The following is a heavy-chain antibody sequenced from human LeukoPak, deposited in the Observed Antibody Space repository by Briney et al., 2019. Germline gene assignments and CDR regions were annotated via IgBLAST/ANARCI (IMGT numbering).Heavy chain of an antibody. J-gene: IGHJ3*02. V-gene: IGHV1-69*13. Sequence: ASVKVSCKASGDTFSSYAISWVRQAPGQGLEWVGGIIPIFVTADYAQKFQGRVTITADESTSTAYMELYSLRSEGTAVYYCARDSGYDSWGDYSPMVLDIWGQGTMVTVSS. CDR1: GDTFSSYA. CDR2: IIPIFVTA. D-gene: IGHD3-3*01. CDR3: ARDSGYDSWGDYSPMVLDI.